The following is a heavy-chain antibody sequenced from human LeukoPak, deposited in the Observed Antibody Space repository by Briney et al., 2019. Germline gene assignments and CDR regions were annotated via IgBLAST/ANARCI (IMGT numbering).Heavy chain of an antibody. CDR3: AREAGLYSGSYYEXDX. D-gene: IGHD1-26*01. CDR1: GGTFSSYA. J-gene: IGHJ4*02. V-gene: IGHV1-69*05. CDR2: IIPIFGTA. Sequence: ASVKVSCKASGGTFSSYAISWVRQAPVQGLEWMGGIIPIFGTANYAQKFQGRVTITTDESTSTAYMELSSLRSEDTAVYYCAREAGLYSGSYYEXDXXGQGXXVTV.